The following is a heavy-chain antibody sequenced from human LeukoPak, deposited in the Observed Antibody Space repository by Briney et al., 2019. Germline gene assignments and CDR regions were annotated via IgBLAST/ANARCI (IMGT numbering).Heavy chain of an antibody. Sequence: PGGSLRLSCAASGFTFSDYYMSWIRQAPGKGLEWVSYISSSGTTIYYADSVKGRFTISRDNAKNSLYLQMNSLRAEDTALYYCAKVIAAASTSQTQPYYFDYWGQGTLVTVSS. J-gene: IGHJ4*02. V-gene: IGHV3-11*01. CDR1: GFTFSDYY. CDR2: ISSSGTTI. D-gene: IGHD6-13*01. CDR3: AKVIAAASTSQTQPYYFDY.